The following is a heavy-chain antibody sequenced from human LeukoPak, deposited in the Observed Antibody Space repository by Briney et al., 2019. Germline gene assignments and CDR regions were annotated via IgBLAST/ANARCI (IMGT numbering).Heavy chain of an antibody. CDR3: ARLGLAALDY. V-gene: IGHV4-59*08. D-gene: IGHD3-16*01. Sequence: SETLSLTCTVSGGSISSYYWSWIGQPPGQGLEWIGYISYTGTTNYNPSLKSRVTISVDTSKNQFSLKLSSVTAADTAVYYCARLGLAALDYWGQGTLVTVSS. CDR1: GGSISSYY. J-gene: IGHJ4*02. CDR2: ISYTGTT.